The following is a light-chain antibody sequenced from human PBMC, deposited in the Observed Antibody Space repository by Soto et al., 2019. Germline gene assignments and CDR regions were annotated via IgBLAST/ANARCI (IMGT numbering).Light chain of an antibody. J-gene: IGLJ3*02. CDR1: SSNLGSNS. CDR2: NTY. CDR3: AAWDDSLNGPV. V-gene: IGLV1-44*01. Sequence: QSVLTQPPSASGTPGQRVIISCSGSSSNLGSNSGNWYQQLPGTAPKLLIYNTYQRPLGVPDRFSGSKSGTSASLAISGLQSEDEDDYFCAAWDDSLNGPVFGGGTKLTVL.